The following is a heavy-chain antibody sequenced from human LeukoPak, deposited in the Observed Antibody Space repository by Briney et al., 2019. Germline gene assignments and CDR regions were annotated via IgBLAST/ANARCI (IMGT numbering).Heavy chain of an antibody. CDR3: ARQIIYGGNSGLVY. V-gene: IGHV4-39*01. CDR2: IYYSGST. J-gene: IGHJ4*02. D-gene: IGHD4-23*01. CDR1: GGSISSSSYY. Sequence: SETLSLTCTVSGGSISSSSYYWGWIRQPPGKGLEWIGSIYYSGSTYYNPSLKSRVTISVDTSKNQFSLKLSSVTAADTAVYYCARQIIYGGNSGLVYWGQGTLVTVSS.